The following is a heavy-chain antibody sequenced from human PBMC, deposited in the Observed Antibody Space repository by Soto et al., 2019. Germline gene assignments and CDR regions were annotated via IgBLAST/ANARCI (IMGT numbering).Heavy chain of an antibody. CDR1: GGSFSGYY. J-gene: IGHJ4*02. Sequence: QVQLQQWGAGLLKPSETLSLTCAVYGGSFSGYYWSWIRQPPGKGLEWIGEINHSGSTNYNPSLKSRVTISVDTSKHQFSLKLSSVTAADTAVYYCARGLGVPSGGWGQGTLVTVSS. D-gene: IGHD3-3*01. CDR2: INHSGST. CDR3: ARGLGVPSGG. V-gene: IGHV4-34*01.